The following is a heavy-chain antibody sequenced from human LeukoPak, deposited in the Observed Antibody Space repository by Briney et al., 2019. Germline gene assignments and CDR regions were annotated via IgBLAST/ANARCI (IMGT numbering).Heavy chain of an antibody. CDR1: GGSISNYY. J-gene: IGHJ4*02. Sequence: KASETLSLTCTVSGGSISNYYWSWIRQPPGKGLEWIGYIYNSGSTDFNHSLKSRITMSVDTSKNQFSLKLSSVTAADTAVYYCARHSGYTISYWGQGTLVTVSS. D-gene: IGHD3-22*01. CDR2: IYNSGST. CDR3: ARHSGYTISY. V-gene: IGHV4-4*09.